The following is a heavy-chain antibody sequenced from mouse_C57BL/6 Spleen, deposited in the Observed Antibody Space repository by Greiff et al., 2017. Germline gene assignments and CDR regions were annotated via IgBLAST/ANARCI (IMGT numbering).Heavy chain of an antibody. J-gene: IGHJ2*01. CDR3: ARDRDYGSSYKDYFDY. D-gene: IGHD1-1*01. CDR2: ISDGGSYT. V-gene: IGHV5-4*01. CDR1: GFTFSSYA. Sequence: EVMLVESGGGLVKPGGSLKLSCAASGFTFSSYAMSWVRQTPEKRLEWVATISDGGSYTYYPDNVKGRFTISRDNAKNNLYLQMSHLKSEDTAMYYCARDRDYGSSYKDYFDYWGQGTTLTVSS.